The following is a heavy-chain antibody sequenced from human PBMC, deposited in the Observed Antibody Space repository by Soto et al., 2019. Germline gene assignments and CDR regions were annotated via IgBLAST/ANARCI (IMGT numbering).Heavy chain of an antibody. CDR3: AKAPPSIAVAGYGMAV. J-gene: IGHJ6*02. CDR2: ISGSGGST. D-gene: IGHD6-19*01. Sequence: PLGSLRLSCAASGFTFSSYAMSWVRQAPGKGLEWVSAISGSGGSTYYADSVKGRFTIPRDNSKSTLYLQMNSLRAEDTAVYYCAKAPPSIAVAGYGMAVWGQGTTVTVSS. CDR1: GFTFSSYA. V-gene: IGHV3-23*01.